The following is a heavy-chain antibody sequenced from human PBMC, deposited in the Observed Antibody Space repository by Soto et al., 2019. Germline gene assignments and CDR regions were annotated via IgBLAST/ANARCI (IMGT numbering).Heavy chain of an antibody. D-gene: IGHD6-6*01. J-gene: IGHJ5*02. V-gene: IGHV4-4*07. CDR2: IYTSGST. CDR1: GGSISSYY. CDR3: ARDVLSSSQNWFDP. Sequence: SETLSLTCTVSGGSISSYYWSWIRQPAGKGLEWIGRIYTSGSTNYNPSLKSRVTMSVDTSKNQFSLKLSSVTAADTAVYYCARDVLSSSQNWFDPWGQGTLVTVSS.